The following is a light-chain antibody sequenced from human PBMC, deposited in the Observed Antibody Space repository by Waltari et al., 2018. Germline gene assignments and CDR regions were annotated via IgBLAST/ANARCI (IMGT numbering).Light chain of an antibody. V-gene: IGLV2-14*01. CDR1: SSDVGGYNY. J-gene: IGLJ1*01. Sequence: QSVLTQPASVSGSPGQSITISCTGTSSDVGGYNYVSWYQQHPGKAPKLMIYDVSKRPSGVSNRFPGSKSGNTASLTISGLQAEDEADYYCSSYTSSSVYVFGTGTKVTVL. CDR3: SSYTSSSVYV. CDR2: DVS.